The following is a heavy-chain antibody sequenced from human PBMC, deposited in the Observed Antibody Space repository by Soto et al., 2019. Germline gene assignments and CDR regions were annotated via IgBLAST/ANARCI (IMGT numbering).Heavy chain of an antibody. D-gene: IGHD6-25*01. CDR3: VKEIAAAQ. CDR2: INKDGSQT. Sequence: EVQLVESGGALVQPGGSLRLTCATSGFTFSNYWMTWVRQAPGKGLEWVANINKDGSQTSFVDSVKGRFTIFRHNAKSSLYLQMNSLRGEDTAKYYGVKEIAAAQWGQGTRVTVSS. V-gene: IGHV3-7*01. J-gene: IGHJ4*02. CDR1: GFTFSNYW.